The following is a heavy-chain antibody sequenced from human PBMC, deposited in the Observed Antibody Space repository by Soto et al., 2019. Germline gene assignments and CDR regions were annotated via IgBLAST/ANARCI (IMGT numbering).Heavy chain of an antibody. CDR1: GGTFSSYT. Sequence: QVQLVQSGAEVKKPGSSVKVSCKASGGTFSSYTISWVRQAPGQGLEWMGRIIPILGIANYAQKFQGRVTITADKSTSTAYMELSSLRSEDTAVYYGASGLEGSYRNDAFDSWGQGTMVTVSS. CDR3: ASGLEGSYRNDAFDS. J-gene: IGHJ3*02. CDR2: IIPILGIA. V-gene: IGHV1-69*02. D-gene: IGHD3-16*02.